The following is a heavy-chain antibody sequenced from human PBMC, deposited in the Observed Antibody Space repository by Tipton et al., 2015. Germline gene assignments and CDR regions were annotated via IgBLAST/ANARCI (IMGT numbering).Heavy chain of an antibody. CDR1: GGSFSGYY. Sequence: TLSLTCAVYGGSFSGYYWSWIRQPPGKGLEWIGEINHSGSTNYNPSLKSRVTISVDTSKNQFSLKLSSVTAADTAVYYCVKDGYYYDSGGYSPLDYWGQGTLVTVSS. V-gene: IGHV4-34*01. CDR3: VKDGYYYDSGGYSPLDY. J-gene: IGHJ4*02. CDR2: INHSGST. D-gene: IGHD3-22*01.